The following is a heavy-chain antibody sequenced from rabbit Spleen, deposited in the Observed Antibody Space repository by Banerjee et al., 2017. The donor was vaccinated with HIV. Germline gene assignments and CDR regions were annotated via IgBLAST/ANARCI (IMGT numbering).Heavy chain of an antibody. V-gene: IGHV1S40*01. CDR1: GFSFSSGYD. J-gene: IGHJ6*01. CDR3: ARDAGTSFSTYGMDL. D-gene: IGHD8-1*01. Sequence: QSLEESGGGLVKPGASLTLTCKASGFSFSSGYDVCWVRQAPGKGLEWIACIYAGSSGSTYSASWAKGRFTISKTSSTTVTLQMTSLTAADTATYFCARDAGTSFSTYGMDLWGPGTLVTVS. CDR2: IYAGSSGST.